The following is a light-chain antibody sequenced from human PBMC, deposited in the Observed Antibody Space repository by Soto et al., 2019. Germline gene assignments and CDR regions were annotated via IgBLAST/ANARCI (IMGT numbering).Light chain of an antibody. CDR2: DVA. CDR1: GNDVGAYNY. V-gene: IGLV2-11*01. CDR3: CSYAGGYTDL. Sequence: QAVLTQPRSVSGSPGQSVTISCTVTGNDVGAYNYVSWYQQHPGGPPKLMVYDVARWPSGVPDRFSGSKSGNTASLTSSGLQAEDEADYFCCSYAGGYTDLFGTGTKVTVL. J-gene: IGLJ1*01.